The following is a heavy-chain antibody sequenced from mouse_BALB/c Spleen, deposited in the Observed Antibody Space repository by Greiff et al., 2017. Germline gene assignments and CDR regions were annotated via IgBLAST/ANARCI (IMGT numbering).Heavy chain of an antibody. CDR3: AKPGTRYCDV. V-gene: IGHV5-9-3*01. D-gene: IGHD4-1*01. CDR1: GFTFSSYA. J-gene: IGHJ1*01. CDR2: ISSGGSYT. Sequence: VQLKESGGGLVKPGGSLKLSCAASGFTFSSYAMSWVRQTPEKRLEWVATISSGGSYTYYPDSVKGRFTISRDNAKNTLYLQMSSLRSEDTAMYYCAKPGTRYCDVWGAGTTVTVSS.